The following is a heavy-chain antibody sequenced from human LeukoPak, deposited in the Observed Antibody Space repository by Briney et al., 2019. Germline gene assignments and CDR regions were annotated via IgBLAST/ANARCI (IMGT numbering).Heavy chain of an antibody. CDR3: ARVPAAMTSYYYGMDV. CDR1: GFTFSSYA. CDR2: ISGSGGST. Sequence: QSGGSLRLSCAASGFTFSSYAVSWVRQAPGKGLEWVSGISGSGGSTYYADSVKGRFTISRDNSKNTLYLQMNSLRAEDTAVYYCARVPAAMTSYYYGMDVWGQGTTVTVSS. J-gene: IGHJ6*02. V-gene: IGHV3-23*01. D-gene: IGHD2-2*01.